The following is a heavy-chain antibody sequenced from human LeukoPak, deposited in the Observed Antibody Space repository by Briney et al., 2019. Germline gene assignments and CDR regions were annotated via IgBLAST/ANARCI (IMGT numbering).Heavy chain of an antibody. CDR3: AKDIVGTTRGPYDY. D-gene: IGHD1-7*01. Sequence: QPGGSLRLSCAASGFTFDDYAMHWVRQAPGKGLEWVSGISWNSGSIGYADSVKGRFTIFRDNAKNSLYLQMNSLRAEDTALYYCAKDIVGTTRGPYDYWGQGTLVTVSS. CDR2: ISWNSGSI. V-gene: IGHV3-9*01. J-gene: IGHJ4*02. CDR1: GFTFDDYA.